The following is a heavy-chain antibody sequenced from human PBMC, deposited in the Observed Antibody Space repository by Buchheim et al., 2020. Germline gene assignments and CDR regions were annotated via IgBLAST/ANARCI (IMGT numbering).Heavy chain of an antibody. D-gene: IGHD1-26*01. J-gene: IGHJ4*02. CDR1: GFTFSSYG. CDR3: AKGVGGGSYD. V-gene: IGHV3-30*18. Sequence: QVQLVESGGGVVQPGRSLRLSCAASGFTFSSYGMHWVRQAPGKGLEWVAVISYDGSNKYYADSVKGRFTIPRDNSKNTLYLQMNSLRAEDTAVYYCAKGVGGGSYDWGQGTL. CDR2: ISYDGSNK.